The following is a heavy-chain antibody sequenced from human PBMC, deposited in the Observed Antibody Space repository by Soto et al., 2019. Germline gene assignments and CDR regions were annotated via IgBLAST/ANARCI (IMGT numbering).Heavy chain of an antibody. CDR3: AKMMIQLWPPTNDY. D-gene: IGHD5-18*01. Sequence: GGSLRLSCVASGFTFSSYAMHWVRQAPGKGLEWVAVISYDGSNKYYADSVKGRFTISRDNSKNTLYLQMNSLRAEDTAVYYCAKMMIQLWPPTNDYWGQGTLVTVSS. CDR1: GFTFSSYA. V-gene: IGHV3-30-3*01. CDR2: ISYDGSNK. J-gene: IGHJ4*02.